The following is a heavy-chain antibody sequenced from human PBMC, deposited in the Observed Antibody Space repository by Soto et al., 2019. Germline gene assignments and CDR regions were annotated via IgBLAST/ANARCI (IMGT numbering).Heavy chain of an antibody. CDR1: GFAFSSYG. V-gene: IGHV3-33*01. Sequence: PGGSLRLSCTASGFAFSSYGMHWVRQAPGKGLEWVAVMWYDGSNKDYADSVKGRFTISRDNSKNTLYLQMNSLRAEDTAVYYCARDPGSRWTTVGLVDYWGQGTLVTVSS. D-gene: IGHD6-13*01. CDR2: MWYDGSNK. CDR3: ARDPGSRWTTVGLVDY. J-gene: IGHJ4*02.